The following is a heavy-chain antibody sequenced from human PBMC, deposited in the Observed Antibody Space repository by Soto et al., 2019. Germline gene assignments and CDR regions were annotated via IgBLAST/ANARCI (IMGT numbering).Heavy chain of an antibody. D-gene: IGHD1-1*01. CDR1: GFTFSNYW. J-gene: IGHJ4*02. Sequence: PGGSLRLSCAASGFTFSNYWMHWVRQTPGKGLVWVSRINGDGSDTKYADSVKGRFTVSRDNAKSTLYLQMNSLRAEDTAVYYCARDPLRATTCDYWGQGTLVTVSS. V-gene: IGHV3-74*01. CDR2: INGDGSDT. CDR3: ARDPLRATTCDY.